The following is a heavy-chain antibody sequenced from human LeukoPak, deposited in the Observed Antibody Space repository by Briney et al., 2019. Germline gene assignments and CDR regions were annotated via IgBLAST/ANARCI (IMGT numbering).Heavy chain of an antibody. D-gene: IGHD1-26*01. J-gene: IGHJ6*02. Sequence: ASVKVSCKVSGFTLSELSMHWVRQAPGKGLEWVGGFDPKDGETVYAERFRDRVILTDDRSSNTAYMDLSSLGADDTAFYYCAAGVSFASSACPGSCSYHCLMDVWGQGTPVTV. V-gene: IGHV1-24*01. CDR3: AAGVSFASSACPGSCSYHCLMDV. CDR1: GFTLSELS. CDR2: FDPKDGET.